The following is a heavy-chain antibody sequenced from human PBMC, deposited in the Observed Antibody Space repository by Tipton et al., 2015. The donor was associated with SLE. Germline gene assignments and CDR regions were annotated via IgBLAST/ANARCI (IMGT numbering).Heavy chain of an antibody. V-gene: IGHV3-7*01. CDR1: GFTFSSYW. CDR3: ARGRGHYDSRGPFDC. Sequence: SLRLSCAASGFTFSSYWMSWVRQAPGKGLEWVANIKQDGSEKYFVDSVEGRFTFSRDNAKNSLYLQMDSLRAEDTAVYYCARGRGHYDSRGPFDCWGQGTLVTVSS. CDR2: IKQDGSEK. D-gene: IGHD3-22*01. J-gene: IGHJ4*02.